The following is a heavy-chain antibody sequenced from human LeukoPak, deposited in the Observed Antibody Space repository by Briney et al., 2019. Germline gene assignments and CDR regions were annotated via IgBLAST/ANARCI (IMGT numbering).Heavy chain of an antibody. CDR2: IIPILGIA. CDR3: ARGSHGYSYADY. Sequence: GASVKVSCKASGGTFSSYAISWVRQAPGQGVEWMGRIIPILGIANYAQKFQGRVTITADKSTSTAYMELSSLRSEDRAVYYCARGSHGYSYADYWGQGTLVTVSS. J-gene: IGHJ4*02. D-gene: IGHD5-18*01. V-gene: IGHV1-69*04. CDR1: GGTFSSYA.